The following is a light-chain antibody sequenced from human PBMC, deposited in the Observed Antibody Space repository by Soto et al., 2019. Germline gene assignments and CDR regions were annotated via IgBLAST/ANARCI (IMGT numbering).Light chain of an antibody. CDR2: KAS. CDR1: QSISTW. V-gene: IGKV1-5*03. Sequence: DIQMTQSPSTLSASVGDRVTITCRASQSISTWLAWYQQKPGKAPNLLIYKASTLESGVPSRFIGSGSGTEFTLTIISLQPDDFSPYYCQQYNSYSPFTFGQGTKLEIK. J-gene: IGKJ2*01. CDR3: QQYNSYSPFT.